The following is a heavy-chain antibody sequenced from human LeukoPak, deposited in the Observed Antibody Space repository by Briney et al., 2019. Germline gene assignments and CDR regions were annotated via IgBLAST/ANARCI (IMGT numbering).Heavy chain of an antibody. V-gene: IGHV3-30*03. D-gene: IGHD2-21*02. Sequence: PGGSLRLSCAASGFTFSSYSMNWVRQAPGRGLEWLAVISYTGDKKYYTDPVKGRLTISRDNSGDTLSLQINNLRAADTALYYCARAKTDPGASDSWGQGTLVTVSS. CDR1: GFTFSSYS. CDR3: ARAKTDPGASDS. J-gene: IGHJ4*02. CDR2: ISYTGDKK.